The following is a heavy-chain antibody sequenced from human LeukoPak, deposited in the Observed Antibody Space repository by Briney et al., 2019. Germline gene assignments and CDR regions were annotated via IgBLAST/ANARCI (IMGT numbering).Heavy chain of an antibody. CDR1: GFTFSSYV. CDR2: ISGSGGST. D-gene: IGHD3-10*01. V-gene: IGHV3-23*01. CDR3: AKDYYGSGSPLAFDI. Sequence: GGSLRLSCAASGFTFSSYVMTWVRQAPGRGLEWVSAISGSGGSTFYADSVKGRFTISRDNSNNTLYLQMNSLRAEDTALYYCAKDYYGSGSPLAFDIWGHGTMVTVSS. J-gene: IGHJ3*02.